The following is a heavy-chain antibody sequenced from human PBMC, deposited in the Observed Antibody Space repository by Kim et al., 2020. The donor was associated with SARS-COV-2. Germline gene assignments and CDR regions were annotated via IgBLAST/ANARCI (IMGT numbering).Heavy chain of an antibody. Sequence: KSRVTISVDTSKNQFSLKLSSVTAADTAVYYCARRNKYYYGSGTPAFDTWGQGTLVTVSS. J-gene: IGHJ5*02. D-gene: IGHD3-10*01. CDR3: ARRNKYYYGSGTPAFDT. V-gene: IGHV4-39*01.